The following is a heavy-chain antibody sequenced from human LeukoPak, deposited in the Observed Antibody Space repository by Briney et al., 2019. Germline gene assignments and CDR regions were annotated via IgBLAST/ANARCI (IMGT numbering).Heavy chain of an antibody. Sequence: SETLSLTCNVSGGSMSGHFWIWFRQPPGKGLEWIGHRDDSGRSNYNPSLRSRVTISIDTSKNQFSLKLNSVTAADTADYYCAGAPVVGGFLGCSNFWARGALVTVS. CDR2: RDDSGRS. D-gene: IGHD3-3*01. CDR3: AGAPVVGGFLGCSNF. V-gene: IGHV4-59*03. J-gene: IGHJ4*02. CDR1: GGSMSGHF.